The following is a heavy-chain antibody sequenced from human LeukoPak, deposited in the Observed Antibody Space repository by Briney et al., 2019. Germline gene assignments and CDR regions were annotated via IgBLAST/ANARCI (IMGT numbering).Heavy chain of an antibody. J-gene: IGHJ4*02. CDR3: ARVTGYRIEDYFDY. CDR1: GGSISSRSHS. Sequence: SETLSLTCTVSGGSISSRSHSWGWIRQPPGKGLEWIGSLYYSGSTYYNPSLKSRVTISVETSKNEFSLKLRSVTAADTAVYYCARVTGYRIEDYFDYWGQGTLVTVSS. D-gene: IGHD6-13*01. V-gene: IGHV4-39*07. CDR2: LYYSGST.